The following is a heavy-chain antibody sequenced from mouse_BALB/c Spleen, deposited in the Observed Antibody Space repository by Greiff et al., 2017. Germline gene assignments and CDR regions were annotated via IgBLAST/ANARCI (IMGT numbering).Heavy chain of an antibody. J-gene: IGHJ1*01. CDR3: ARKEGNYGYFDV. D-gene: IGHD2-1*01. CDR1: GYTFTSYV. Sequence: VHVKQSGPELVKPGASVKMSCKASGYTFTSYVMHWVKQKPGQGLEWIGYINPYNDGTKYNEKFKGKATLTSDKSSSTAYMELSSLTSEDSAVYYCARKEGNYGYFDVWGAGTTVTVSS. V-gene: IGHV1-14*01. CDR2: INPYNDGT.